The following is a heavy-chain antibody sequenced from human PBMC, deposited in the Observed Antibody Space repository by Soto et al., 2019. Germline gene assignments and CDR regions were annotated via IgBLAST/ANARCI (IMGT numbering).Heavy chain of an antibody. CDR1: GYTFTSYG. CDR3: ARDLLSGVLSAIESPNSYYYYYYMDV. D-gene: IGHD2-8*01. Sequence: GASVKVSCKASGYTFTSYGISWVRQAPGQGLEWMGWISAYNGNTNYAQKLQGRVTMTTDTSTSTAYMELRSLRSDDTAVYYCARDLLSGVLSAIESPNSYYYYYYMDVWDKGTTVTVSS. J-gene: IGHJ6*03. CDR2: ISAYNGNT. V-gene: IGHV1-18*01.